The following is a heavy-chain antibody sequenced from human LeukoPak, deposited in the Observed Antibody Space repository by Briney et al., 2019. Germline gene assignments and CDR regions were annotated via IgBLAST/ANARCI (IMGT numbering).Heavy chain of an antibody. V-gene: IGHV3-23*01. CDR1: GFTFSSYA. J-gene: IGHJ4*02. CDR3: AKRPSYYYGSGSYYILDQFDY. D-gene: IGHD3-10*01. CDR2: ISGSGCST. Sequence: GGSLRLSCAASGFTFSSYAMSWVRQAPGKGLEWVSAISGSGCSTYYADSVKGRFTISRDNSKNTLYLQMNSLRAEDTAVYYCAKRPSYYYGSGSYYILDQFDYWGQGTLVAVSS.